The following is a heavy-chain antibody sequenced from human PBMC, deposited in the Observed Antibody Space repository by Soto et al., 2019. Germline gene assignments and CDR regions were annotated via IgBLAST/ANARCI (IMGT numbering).Heavy chain of an antibody. CDR1: GGSINTFY. CDR3: ARDRAHFYESSGRLDL. V-gene: IGHV4-4*07. D-gene: IGHD3-22*01. J-gene: IGHJ4*02. Sequence: SETLSLTCTVSGGSINTFYWSWVRQPAGKGLEWIGRIFSSGSTSFNPSLESRVAMSVDTSKNQFSVRLRSVTAADTAVYYCARDRAHFYESSGRLDLWGQGMLVTVSS. CDR2: IFSSGST.